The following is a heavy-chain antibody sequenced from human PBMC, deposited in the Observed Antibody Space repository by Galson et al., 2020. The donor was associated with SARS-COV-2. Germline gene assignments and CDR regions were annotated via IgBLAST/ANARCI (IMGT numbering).Heavy chain of an antibody. D-gene: IGHD4-17*01. CDR3: AKFGSPYGDYDDF. CDR2: ISGSGGST. J-gene: IGHJ4*02. CDR1: GFTFRSYP. Sequence: GESLKISCAASGFTFRSYPMSWVRQAPGKGLEWVSAISGSGGSTYYADSVKGRFSISRDNSKNTLYLQMNSLRAEDTAVYYCAKFGSPYGDYDDFWGQGNMVTVSS. V-gene: IGHV3-23*01.